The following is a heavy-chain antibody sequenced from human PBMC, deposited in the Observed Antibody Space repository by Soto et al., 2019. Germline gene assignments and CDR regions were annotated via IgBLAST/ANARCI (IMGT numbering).Heavy chain of an antibody. CDR2: IYPGDSDT. CDR3: GSLSVDGYFCDN. CDR1: GYSFTSYW. V-gene: IGHV5-51*01. Sequence: PGESLKISCKCSGYSFTSYWIGWVRQMPGKGLEWMGIIYPGDSDTRYSPSFQGQVTISADKSISTAYLQWSSLKASYTAMYYLGSLSVDGYFCDNGGKGTLVSFAS. D-gene: IGHD2-21*01. J-gene: IGHJ4*02.